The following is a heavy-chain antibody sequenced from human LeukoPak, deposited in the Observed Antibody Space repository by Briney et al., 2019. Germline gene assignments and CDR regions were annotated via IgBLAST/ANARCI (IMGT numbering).Heavy chain of an antibody. CDR1: RYTFIGYY. J-gene: IGHJ1*01. Sequence: GASVKVSCKASRYTFIGYYMHWVRQAPGQGPEWMGWINPNSGGTNYAQNFEGRVTMTRDTSISTAYMELSSLRSEDTAVYYCARDNTYCGGDCSPEHWGQGTLVTVSS. V-gene: IGHV1-2*02. CDR3: ARDNTYCGGDCSPEH. D-gene: IGHD2-21*01. CDR2: INPNSGGT.